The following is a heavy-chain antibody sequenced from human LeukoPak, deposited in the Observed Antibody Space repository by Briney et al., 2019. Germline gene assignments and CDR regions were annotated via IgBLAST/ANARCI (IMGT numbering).Heavy chain of an antibody. Sequence: GASVKVSCKASGYTFTSYGISWVRQAPGQGLEWMGWISAYNGNTNYAQKLQGRVTMTTDTSTSTAYMELRSLRSDDTAVYYCARDRLPAYGIVVVPAAMVDAFDIWGQGTMVTVSS. V-gene: IGHV1-18*01. D-gene: IGHD2-2*01. CDR2: ISAYNGNT. J-gene: IGHJ3*02. CDR3: ARDRLPAYGIVVVPAAMVDAFDI. CDR1: GYTFTSYG.